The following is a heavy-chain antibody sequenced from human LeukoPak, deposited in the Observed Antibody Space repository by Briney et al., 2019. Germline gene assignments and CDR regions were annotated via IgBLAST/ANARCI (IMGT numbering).Heavy chain of an antibody. CDR3: ARVYGDTDY. V-gene: IGHV1-8*01. CDR2: KTPKSSNT. Sequence: SVKVSCKASGYSFTSYDIDWVRQAPGQGLEWNGWKTPKSSNTGSAKRFHGIVTKTRNSSISTDYMELTSLRSEDTAVYCCARVYGDTDYWGQGTLVTVSS. J-gene: IGHJ4*02. D-gene: IGHD4-17*01. CDR1: GYSFTSYD.